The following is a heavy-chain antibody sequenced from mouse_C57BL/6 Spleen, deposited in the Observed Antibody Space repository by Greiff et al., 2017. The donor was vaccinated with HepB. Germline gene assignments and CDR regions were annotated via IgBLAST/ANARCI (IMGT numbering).Heavy chain of an antibody. CDR3: ARTLPFTTVVFDY. Sequence: QVQLQQSGAELVRPGTSVKVSCKASGYAFTNYLIEWVKQRPGQGLEWIGVINPGSGGTNYNEKFKGKATLTAEKSSSTAYMQLRSLTSEDSAVYFCARTLPFTTVVFDYWGQGTTLTVSS. CDR1: GYAFTNYL. V-gene: IGHV1-54*01. CDR2: INPGSGGT. J-gene: IGHJ2*01. D-gene: IGHD1-1*01.